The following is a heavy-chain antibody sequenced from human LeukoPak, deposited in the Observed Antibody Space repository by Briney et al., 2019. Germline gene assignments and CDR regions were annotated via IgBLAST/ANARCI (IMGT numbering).Heavy chain of an antibody. V-gene: IGHV3-30*18. Sequence: GGSLRLSCAASGFTFSSYGMHWVRQAPGKGLEWVSVISYDGSNKYYADSVKGRFTISRDNSKTTLYLQMNSLRAEDTAVYYCAKEVRYFDWLSTPDYWGQGTLVTVSS. CDR1: GFTFSSYG. CDR3: AKEVRYFDWLSTPDY. CDR2: ISYDGSNK. J-gene: IGHJ4*02. D-gene: IGHD3-9*01.